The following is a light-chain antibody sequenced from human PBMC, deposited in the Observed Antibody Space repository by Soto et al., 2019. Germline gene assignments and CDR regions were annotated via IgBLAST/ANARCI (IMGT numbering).Light chain of an antibody. V-gene: IGKV3-20*01. CDR3: QQYGSSPPTWT. J-gene: IGKJ1*01. CDR2: RTS. CDR1: QSVSSSY. Sequence: EIVLTQSPGTLSLSVGERATLSCRARQSVSSSYLAWYQQKPGQAPRLLIYRTSSRATGIPDRFSGSGSGTDFTLTISRLEPEDFAVYYCQQYGSSPPTWTFGQGTKVEIK.